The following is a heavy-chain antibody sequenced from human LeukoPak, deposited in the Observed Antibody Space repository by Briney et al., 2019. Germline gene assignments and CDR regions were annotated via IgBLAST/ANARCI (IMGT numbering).Heavy chain of an antibody. CDR2: IRYDGSNK. CDR1: GFTFSSYG. J-gene: IGHJ4*02. V-gene: IGHV3-30*02. D-gene: IGHD3-22*01. Sequence: QPGGSLRLSCAASGFTFSSYGMHWVRQAPGKGLEWVAFIRYDGSNKYYADSVKGRFTISRDNSKNTLYLQMNSLRAEDTAVYYCAKGNYYDSSGYFDYWGQGTLVTVSS. CDR3: AKGNYYDSSGYFDY.